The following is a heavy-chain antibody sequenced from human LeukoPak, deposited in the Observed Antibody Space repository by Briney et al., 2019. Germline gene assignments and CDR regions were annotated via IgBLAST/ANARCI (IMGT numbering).Heavy chain of an antibody. Sequence: GGSLRLSCAASGFAFSSYSMNWVRQAPGKGLEWVSYISSSSSTIYYADSVKGRFTISRDNAKNSLYLQMNSLRAEDTAVYYCARTYYDFWSGYYFFDYWGQGTLVTVSS. CDR3: ARTYYDFWSGYYFFDY. V-gene: IGHV3-48*01. J-gene: IGHJ4*02. CDR2: ISSSSSTI. D-gene: IGHD3-3*01. CDR1: GFAFSSYS.